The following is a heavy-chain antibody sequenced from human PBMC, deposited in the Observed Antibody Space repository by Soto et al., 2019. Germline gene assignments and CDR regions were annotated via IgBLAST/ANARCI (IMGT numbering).Heavy chain of an antibody. CDR2: ISGSGGST. Sequence: EVQLLESGGGLVQPGGSLRLSCAASGFTFSSYAMSWVRQAPGKGLEWVSAISGSGGSTYYADSVKGRFTISRDNSKNTLYLQMNSLRAEDTAVYYCAKYRPNGDYCDYEGSGYWGQGTLVTVSS. CDR1: GFTFSSYA. V-gene: IGHV3-23*01. CDR3: AKYRPNGDYCDYEGSGY. J-gene: IGHJ4*02. D-gene: IGHD4-17*01.